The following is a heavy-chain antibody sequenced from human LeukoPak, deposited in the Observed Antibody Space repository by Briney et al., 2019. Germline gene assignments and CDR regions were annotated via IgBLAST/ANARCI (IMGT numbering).Heavy chain of an antibody. CDR2: IGIDSGNT. V-gene: IGHV3-48*01. CDR1: GFTFRDYS. D-gene: IGHD5-24*01. Sequence: GGPLRLSCAASGFTFRDYSMNWVRQAPGKGLEWISYIGIDSGNTNYADSVKGRFTNSGDKAKNSLYLQMNSLRVEDTAVYYCARDYKYAFDNWGQGTLVTVSS. J-gene: IGHJ4*02. CDR3: ARDYKYAFDN.